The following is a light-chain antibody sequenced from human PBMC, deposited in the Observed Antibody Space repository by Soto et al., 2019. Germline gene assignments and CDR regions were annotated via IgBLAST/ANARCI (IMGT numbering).Light chain of an antibody. Sequence: QSALTQPASVSGSPGQSITISCTGTSSDIGRYNYVSWYQQQPGKAPKVIIYEVSNRPSGVSNRFSGSKSGNTASLTISGLQAADEADYYCCSYTSSTTRVFGGGTQLTVL. CDR3: CSYTSSTTRV. CDR1: SSDIGRYNY. J-gene: IGLJ3*02. CDR2: EVS. V-gene: IGLV2-14*01.